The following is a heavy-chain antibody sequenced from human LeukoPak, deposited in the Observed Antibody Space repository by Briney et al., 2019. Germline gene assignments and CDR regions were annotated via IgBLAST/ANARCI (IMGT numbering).Heavy chain of an antibody. CDR1: GYTFTSYG. CDR3: ARSEITIFGVVISPHDY. Sequence: ASVKVSCKASGYTFTSYGISWVRQTPGQGLEWMGWISAYNGNTNYAQKLQGRVTMTTDTSTSTAYMELRSLRSDDTAVYYCARSEITIFGVVISPHDYWGQGTQVTVSS. CDR2: ISAYNGNT. V-gene: IGHV1-18*01. J-gene: IGHJ4*02. D-gene: IGHD3-3*01.